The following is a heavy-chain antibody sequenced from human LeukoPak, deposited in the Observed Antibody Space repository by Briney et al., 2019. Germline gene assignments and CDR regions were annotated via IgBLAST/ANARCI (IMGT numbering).Heavy chain of an antibody. CDR2: ISSSSSYI. CDR1: GFTFSSYS. D-gene: IGHD4-17*01. J-gene: IGHJ3*02. Sequence: GGSLRLSCAASGFTFSSYSMNWVRQAPGKGLKWVSSISSSSSYIYYADSVKGRFTISRDNAKNSLYLQMNGLRAEDTAVYYCARDLDSYGAFDIWGQGTMVAVSS. V-gene: IGHV3-21*01. CDR3: ARDLDSYGAFDI.